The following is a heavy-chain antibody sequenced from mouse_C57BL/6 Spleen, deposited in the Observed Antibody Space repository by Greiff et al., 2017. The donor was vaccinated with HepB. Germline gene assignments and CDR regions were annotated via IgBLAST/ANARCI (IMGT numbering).Heavy chain of an antibody. J-gene: IGHJ1*03. Sequence: VQLQQSGPELVKPGASVKMSCKASGYTFTDYNMHWVKQSHGKSLEWTGYINPNNGGTSYNQKFKGKATLTVNKSSSTAYMELRSLTSEDSAVYYCARSYGYHWYFDVWGTGTTVTVSS. CDR2: INPNNGGT. CDR1: GYTFTDYN. D-gene: IGHD2-2*01. CDR3: ARSYGYHWYFDV. V-gene: IGHV1-22*01.